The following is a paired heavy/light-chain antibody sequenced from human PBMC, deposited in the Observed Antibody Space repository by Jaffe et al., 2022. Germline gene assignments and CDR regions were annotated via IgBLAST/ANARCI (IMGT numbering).Light chain of an antibody. CDR2: DAS. CDR1: QSVSSY. J-gene: IGKJ4*01. V-gene: IGKV3-11*01. Sequence: EIVLTQSPATLSLSPGERATLSCRASQSVSSYLAWYQQKPGQAPRLLIYDASNRATGIPARFSGSGSGTDFTLTISSLEPEDFAVYYCQQRSNWPFTFGGGTKVEIK. CDR3: QQRSNWPFT.
Heavy chain of an antibody. CDR1: GFTFSDYY. D-gene: IGHD2-15*01. CDR3: ARGYCSGGSCYSGYFQH. Sequence: QVQLVESGGGLVKPGGSLRLSCAASGFTFSDYYMSWIRQAPGKGLEWVSYISSSGSTIYYADSVKGRFTISRDNAKNSLYLQMNSLRAEDTAVYYCARGYCSGGSCYSGYFQHWGQGTLVTVSS. J-gene: IGHJ1*01. V-gene: IGHV3-11*01. CDR2: ISSSGSTI.